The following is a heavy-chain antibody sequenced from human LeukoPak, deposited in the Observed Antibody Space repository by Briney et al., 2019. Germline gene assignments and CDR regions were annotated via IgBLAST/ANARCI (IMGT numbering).Heavy chain of an antibody. CDR3: TTHYSGSYRPVDY. J-gene: IGHJ4*02. CDR2: IKSKTDGGTT. D-gene: IGHD1-26*01. CDR1: GFTFSNAW. Sequence: GGSLRLSCAASGFTFSNAWMNWVRQAPGKGLEWVGRIKSKTDGGTTDYAAPVKGRFTISRDDSKNTLYPQMNSLKTEDTAVYYCTTHYSGSYRPVDYWGQGTLVTVSS. V-gene: IGHV3-15*07.